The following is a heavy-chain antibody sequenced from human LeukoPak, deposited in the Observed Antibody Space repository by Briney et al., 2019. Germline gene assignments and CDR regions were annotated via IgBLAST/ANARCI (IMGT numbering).Heavy chain of an antibody. Sequence: PSETLSLTCTVSGGSISSYYWSWIRQPPGKGLEWIGYIYYSGSTNYNPSLKSRVTISVDTSKNQFSLKLSSVTAADTAVYYCARFSHDYGDYGVDYWGQGTLVTVSS. V-gene: IGHV4-59*01. CDR2: IYYSGST. J-gene: IGHJ4*02. D-gene: IGHD4-17*01. CDR1: GGSISSYY. CDR3: ARFSHDYGDYGVDY.